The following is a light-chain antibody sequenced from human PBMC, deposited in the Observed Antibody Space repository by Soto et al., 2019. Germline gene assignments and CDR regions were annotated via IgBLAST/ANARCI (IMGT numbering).Light chain of an antibody. CDR2: AAS. CDR1: QSISSY. CDR3: QETFSTPQGT. Sequence: DIQMTQSPSSLSASVGDRVTITCRAGQSISSYLNWYQQRPGKAPRLLIYAASSLQSGVPSRFSGGGIGTDFTLTISSLQPEDFATYYCQETFSTPQGTFGQGTKVE. J-gene: IGKJ1*01. V-gene: IGKV1-39*01.